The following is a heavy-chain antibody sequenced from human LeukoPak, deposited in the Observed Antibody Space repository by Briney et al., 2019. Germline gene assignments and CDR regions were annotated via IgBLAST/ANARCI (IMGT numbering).Heavy chain of an antibody. V-gene: IGHV4-30-2*01. Sequence: ALSPTCAVSGCSISSGGYSWSWIPQPPGKGLEWIGYSYHSSSTYYNPSLKSRVTISLDRSKTQFALELSSVTAADTAVYYCGRLVAATGNFDCWGEGTLVTVSS. J-gene: IGHJ4*02. CDR3: GRLVAATGNFDC. D-gene: IGHD6-13*01. CDR2: SYHSSST. CDR1: GCSISSGGYS.